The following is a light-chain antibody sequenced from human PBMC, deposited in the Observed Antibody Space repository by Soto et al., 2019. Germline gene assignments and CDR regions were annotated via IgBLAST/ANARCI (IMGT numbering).Light chain of an antibody. CDR2: AAS. CDR1: QGISSY. V-gene: IGKV1-9*01. J-gene: IGKJ4*01. CDR3: QQLNSYPLT. Sequence: DIQLTQSPSFLSASVGDRVTITCRASQGISSYLAWYQQKPGKAPKLLIYAASTLQSGVPSRFSGSGSGTEFTLTISSLHYEDFATYYCQQLNSYPLTFGGGTKVEIK.